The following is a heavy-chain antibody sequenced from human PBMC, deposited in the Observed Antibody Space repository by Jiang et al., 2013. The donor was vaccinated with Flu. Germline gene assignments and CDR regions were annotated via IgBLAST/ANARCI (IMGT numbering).Heavy chain of an antibody. J-gene: IGHJ5*02. CDR1: GDSISSGVYY. CDR2: IYYSGDT. D-gene: IGHD3-22*01. Sequence: SLTCTVSGDSISSGVYYWSWIRQPPGKGLEWIGYIYYSGDTSYDPSLKSRVTISVDRSKNQFSLKLSSVTAADTAVYYCARVLRGLSYYDSSGYINWFDPW. V-gene: IGHV4-30-4*01. CDR3: ARVLRGLSYYDSSGYINWFDP.